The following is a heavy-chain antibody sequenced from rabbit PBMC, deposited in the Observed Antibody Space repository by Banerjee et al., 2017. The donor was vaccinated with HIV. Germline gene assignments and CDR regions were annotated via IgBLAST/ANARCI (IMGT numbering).Heavy chain of an antibody. V-gene: IGHV1S40*01. Sequence: QSLEESGGGLVQPEGSLTLTCKASGFDFSSTYYMCWVRQAPGKGLEWIGCIGAGSSGITYYANWAKGRFTISKTSSTTVTLQMTSLTAADTATYFCARDRGSGGDYIFGLWGPGTLVTVS. CDR3: ARDRGSGGDYIFGL. CDR2: IGAGSSGIT. CDR1: GFDFSSTYY. D-gene: IGHD1-1*01. J-gene: IGHJ4*01.